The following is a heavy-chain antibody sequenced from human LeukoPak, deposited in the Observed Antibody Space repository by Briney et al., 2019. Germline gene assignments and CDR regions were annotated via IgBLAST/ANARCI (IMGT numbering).Heavy chain of an antibody. J-gene: IGHJ4*02. CDR3: ARGLGYCGGDCSPGTNFDY. D-gene: IGHD2-21*02. Sequence: SETLSLTCAVYGGSFSGYYWSLIRQPSGKGLEWIGEMNHSGSTNYNPSLKSRVTISVDTSKNQFSLKLSSVTAADTAVYYCARGLGYCGGDCSPGTNFDYWGQGTLVTVSS. V-gene: IGHV4-34*01. CDR1: GGSFSGYY. CDR2: MNHSGST.